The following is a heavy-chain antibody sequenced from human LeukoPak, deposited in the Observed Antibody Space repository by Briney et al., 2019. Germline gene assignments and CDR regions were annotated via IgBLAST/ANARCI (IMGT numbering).Heavy chain of an antibody. CDR1: GGSISSYY. CDR3: AGGYYYGSGSYSYMAV. Sequence: PSETLSLTCTVSGGSISSYYWSWIRQPAGKGLEWIGRIHTSGSTNYNPSLKSRVTMSVDTSKNQFSLKLSSVTAAHTAVYYCAGGYYYGSGSYSYMAVWGKGTTVTISS. CDR2: IHTSGST. D-gene: IGHD3-10*01. V-gene: IGHV4-4*07. J-gene: IGHJ6*03.